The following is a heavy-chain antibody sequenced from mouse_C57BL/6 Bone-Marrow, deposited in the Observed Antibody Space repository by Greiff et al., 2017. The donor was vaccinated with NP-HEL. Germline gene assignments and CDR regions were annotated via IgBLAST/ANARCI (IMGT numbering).Heavy chain of an antibody. J-gene: IGHJ1*01. V-gene: IGHV5-6*01. CDR1: GFTFSSYG. CDR2: ISSGGSYT. D-gene: IGHD1-1*01. CDR3: ARHRATVVAPWFDV. Sequence: EVMLVEPGGDLVKPGGSLKLSCAASGFTFSSYGMSWVRQTPDKRLEWVATISSGGSYTYYPDSVKGRFTISRDNAKNTLYLQMSSLKSEDTAMYYCARHRATVVAPWFDVWGQGTTVTVSS.